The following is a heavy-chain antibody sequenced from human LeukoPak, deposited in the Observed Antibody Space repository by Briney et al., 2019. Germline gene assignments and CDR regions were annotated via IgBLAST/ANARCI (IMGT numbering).Heavy chain of an antibody. J-gene: IGHJ4*02. V-gene: IGHV3-23*01. CDR2: ISGSGDNT. Sequence: PGGSLRLSCAASGFNFSSYEMNWVRQAPGKGLEWVSGISGSGDNTYYADSVKGRFTISRDNSKNTLFLQMNSLRAEDTAIYYCAKDRGYWGQGTLVTVSS. CDR3: AKDRGY. CDR1: GFNFSSYE.